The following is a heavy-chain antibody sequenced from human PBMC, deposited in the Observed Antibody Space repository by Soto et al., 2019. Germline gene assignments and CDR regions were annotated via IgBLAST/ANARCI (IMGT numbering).Heavy chain of an antibody. CDR3: ARDGEVLGSLYFFDY. J-gene: IGHJ4*02. CDR2: IWYDGSNK. V-gene: IGHV3-33*01. Sequence: GGSLRLSCAASEFTFRNYGMHWVRQAPGKWLEWVAVIWYDGSNKYYADSVKGRFTISRDNSKNTLYLQMNSLRAEDTAAYYCARDGEVLGSLYFFDYWGQGTLVTVS. CDR1: EFTFRNYG. D-gene: IGHD3-10*01.